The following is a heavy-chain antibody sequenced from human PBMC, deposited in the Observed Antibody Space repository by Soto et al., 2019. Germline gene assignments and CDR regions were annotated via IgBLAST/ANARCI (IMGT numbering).Heavy chain of an antibody. CDR2: IYYSGST. J-gene: IGHJ5*02. D-gene: IGHD3-3*01. CDR1: GGSISSGGYY. CDR3: ARDFSDRRLRFLEWSAFDP. V-gene: IGHV4-31*03. Sequence: SETLSLTCTVSGGSISSGGYYWSWIRQHPGKGLEWIGYIYYSGSTYYNPSLKSRVTISVDTSKNQFSLKLSSVTAADTAVYYCARDFSDRRLRFLEWSAFDPWGQGTLVTVSS.